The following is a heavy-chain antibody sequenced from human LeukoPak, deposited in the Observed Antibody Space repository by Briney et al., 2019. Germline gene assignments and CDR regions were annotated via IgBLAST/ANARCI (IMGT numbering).Heavy chain of an antibody. J-gene: IGHJ4*02. CDR1: GFAFNKYA. V-gene: IGHV3-23*01. CDR2: ISGRGGGT. D-gene: IGHD6-19*01. Sequence: GGSLRLSCAAPGFAFNKYAMSWVRQAPEKGLEWVSTISGRGGGTYYADSVKGRFTISRDNSKNALYLQMNNLRAEDTAVYYCAKVRSGWYGIDYWGQGTLVTVSS. CDR3: AKVRSGWYGIDY.